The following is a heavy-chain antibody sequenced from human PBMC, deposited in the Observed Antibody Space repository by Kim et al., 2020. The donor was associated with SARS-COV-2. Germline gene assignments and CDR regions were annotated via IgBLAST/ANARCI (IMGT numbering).Heavy chain of an antibody. CDR2: ISGSGGST. J-gene: IGHJ6*02. V-gene: IGHV3-23*01. CDR1: GFTFSSYA. D-gene: IGHD3-9*01. Sequence: GGSLRLSCAASGFTFSSYAMSWVRQAPGKGLEWVSAISGSGGSTYYADSVKGRFTISRDNSKNTLYLQMNSLRAEDTAVYYCAKDPDIYYYYGMDVWGQGTTVTVSS. CDR3: AKDPDIYYYYGMDV.